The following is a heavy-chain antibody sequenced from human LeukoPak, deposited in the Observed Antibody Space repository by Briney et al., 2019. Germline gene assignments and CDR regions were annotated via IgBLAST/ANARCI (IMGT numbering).Heavy chain of an antibody. V-gene: IGHV4-59*01. CDR2: IYYGGTT. J-gene: IGHJ4*02. CDR3: ARYGYSYGQYYFDY. CDR1: GGSISSYY. Sequence: PSETLSLTCSVSGGSISSYYWSWIRQPPGKGLEWIGYIYYGGTTNYNPSLKSRVTISVDTSNNQFSLKPTSVTAADTAVYYCARYGYSYGQYYFDYWGQGTLVTVSS. D-gene: IGHD5-18*01.